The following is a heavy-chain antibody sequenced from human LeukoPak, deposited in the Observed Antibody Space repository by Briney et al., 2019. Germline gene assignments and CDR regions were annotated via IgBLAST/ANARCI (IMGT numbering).Heavy chain of an antibody. D-gene: IGHD1-14*01. CDR3: AREAAGHYPFYYYYGMDV. J-gene: IGHJ6*02. CDR1: GFTFSSYW. CDR2: IKQDGSEK. Sequence: GGSLRLSCAASGFTFSSYWMSWVRQAPGKGLEWEANIKQDGSEKYYVDSVKGRFTISRDNAKNSLYLQMNSLRAEDTAVYYCAREAAGHYPFYYYYGMDVWGQGTTVTVSS. V-gene: IGHV3-7*01.